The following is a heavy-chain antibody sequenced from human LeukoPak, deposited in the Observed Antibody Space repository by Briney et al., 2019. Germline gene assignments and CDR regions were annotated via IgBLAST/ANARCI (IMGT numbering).Heavy chain of an antibody. CDR1: GFTFSSYG. J-gene: IGHJ4*02. Sequence: GGSLRLSCAASGFTFSSYGMHWVRQAPGKGLEWVAFIRYGGSNKYYADSVKGRFTISRDNSKNTLYLQMNSLRAEDTAVCYCAKDPEGYYYDSSGYYARGYFDYWGQGTLVTVSS. CDR3: AKDPEGYYYDSSGYYARGYFDY. V-gene: IGHV3-30*02. D-gene: IGHD3-22*01. CDR2: IRYGGSNK.